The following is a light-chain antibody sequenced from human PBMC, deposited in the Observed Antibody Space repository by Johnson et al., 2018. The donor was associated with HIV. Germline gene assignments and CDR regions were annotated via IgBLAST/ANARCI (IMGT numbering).Light chain of an antibody. CDR2: ENN. J-gene: IGLJ1*01. V-gene: IGLV1-51*02. Sequence: QSVLTQPPSVSAAPGQKVTISCSGSSSNIGNNYVSWYQQLPGTAPKLLIYENNKRPSGIPDRFSGSKSGTSATLGITGLQTGDEADYSCGTWDSSQVVFGTGTKVTVL. CDR1: SSNIGNNY. CDR3: GTWDSSQVV.